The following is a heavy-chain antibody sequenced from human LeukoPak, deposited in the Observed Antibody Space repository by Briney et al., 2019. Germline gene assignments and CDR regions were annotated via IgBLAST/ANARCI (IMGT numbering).Heavy chain of an antibody. CDR1: GYTFTSYD. CDR3: ARGYCSGGSCYSVGNWFDP. D-gene: IGHD2-15*01. V-gene: IGHV1-2*02. J-gene: IGHJ5*02. CDR2: MNPNSGGT. Sequence: GASVKVSCKASGYTFTSYDINWVRQATGQGLEWMGWMNPNSGGTNYAQKFQGRVTMTRDTSIGTAYMELSRLRSDDTAVYYCARGYCSGGSCYSVGNWFDPWGQGTLVTVSS.